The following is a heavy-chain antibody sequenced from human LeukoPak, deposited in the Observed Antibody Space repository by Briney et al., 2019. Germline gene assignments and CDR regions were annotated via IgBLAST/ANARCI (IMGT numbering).Heavy chain of an antibody. V-gene: IGHV3-48*03. CDR3: AAVIDY. Sequence: GGSLRLSCAAYGFTFSSYEMNWIRQAPGKGLEWISYISNSGSTKYYADSVKGRFTISRDNAKNSVFLQMNSLRAEDTAVYYCAAVIDYWGQGTLVTVSS. CDR2: ISNSGSTK. CDR1: GFTFSSYE. J-gene: IGHJ4*02.